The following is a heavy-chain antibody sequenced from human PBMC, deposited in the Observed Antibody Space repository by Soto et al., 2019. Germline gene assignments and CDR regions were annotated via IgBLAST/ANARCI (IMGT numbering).Heavy chain of an antibody. CDR1: GFTFTRYS. CDR3: SLKSEHLTSNIHF. V-gene: IGHV3-21*01. D-gene: IGHD2-15*01. Sequence: GGSLRLSCAASGFTFTRYSMNWVRQAPGKGLEWVSSISSTTNYIYYADSMKGRFTVSRDNAKNSVYLEMNSLSAEDTAVYYCSLKSEHLTSNIHFWGQGTLLTVST. CDR2: ISSTTNYI. J-gene: IGHJ4*02.